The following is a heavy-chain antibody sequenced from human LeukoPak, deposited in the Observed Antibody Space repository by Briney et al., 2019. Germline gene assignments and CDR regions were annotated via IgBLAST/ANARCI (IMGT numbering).Heavy chain of an antibody. CDR3: ARLTYYYGSGSYTFDY. V-gene: IGHV4-39*01. D-gene: IGHD3-10*01. J-gene: IGHJ4*02. Sequence: SETLSLTCTVSGGSISSSYYWGWIRQPPGKGLEWIGSIYYSGSTYYNPSLKSRVTISVDTSKNQFSLKLSSVTAADTAVYYCARLTYYYGSGSYTFDYWGQGTLVTVSS. CDR2: IYYSGST. CDR1: GGSISSSYY.